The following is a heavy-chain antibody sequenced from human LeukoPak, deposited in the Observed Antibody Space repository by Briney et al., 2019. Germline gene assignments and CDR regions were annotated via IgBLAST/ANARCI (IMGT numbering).Heavy chain of an antibody. J-gene: IGHJ4*02. CDR3: AREYSNELLPLGYFDY. Sequence: GGSLRLSCAASGFTFSSYGMHWVRQAPGKGLEWVALIWYDGTNKYYADSVKGRFTISRDNSKNTLYLQMNSLRAEDTAVYYCAREYSNELLPLGYFDYWGRGTLVTVSS. CDR2: IWYDGTNK. CDR1: GFTFSSYG. V-gene: IGHV3-33*01. D-gene: IGHD4-11*01.